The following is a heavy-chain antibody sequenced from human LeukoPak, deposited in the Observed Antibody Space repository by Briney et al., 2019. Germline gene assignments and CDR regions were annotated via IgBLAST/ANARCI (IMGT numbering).Heavy chain of an antibody. V-gene: IGHV3-21*01. CDR2: ISYTGTYI. D-gene: IGHD3-22*01. Sequence: GGSLRLSCAASAFSLNAYNMNWVRQAPGKGLEWVSSISYTGTYIYYADSVKGRFTISRDNAKNSLYLQMNSLRAEDTAVYYCARGSDPYYYDSSGYHKDFDYWGQGTLVTVSS. CDR3: ARGSDPYYYDSSGYHKDFDY. CDR1: AFSLNAYN. J-gene: IGHJ4*02.